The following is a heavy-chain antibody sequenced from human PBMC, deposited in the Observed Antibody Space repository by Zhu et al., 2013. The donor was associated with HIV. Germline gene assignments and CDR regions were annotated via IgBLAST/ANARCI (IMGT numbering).Heavy chain of an antibody. V-gene: IGHV4-38-2*01. CDR1: GYSISIGYY. CDR3: ARGPFCSGGSCFAADS. J-gene: IGHJ4*02. Sequence: QVQLQESGPGLVKPSETLSLTCDVSGYSISIGYYWGWIRQPPGKGLEWIANIYRSGSTYYNPSLKSQVTMSIDTSRNQFSLKLTSVTAADTAVYYCARGPFCSGGSCFAADSWGQGILVTVSS. D-gene: IGHD2-15*01. CDR2: IYRSGST.